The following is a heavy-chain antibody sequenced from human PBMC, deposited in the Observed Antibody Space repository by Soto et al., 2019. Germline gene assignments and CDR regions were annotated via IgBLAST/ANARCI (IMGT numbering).Heavy chain of an antibody. Sequence: GASVKVSCKASGYTFTSYGISWVRQAPGQGLEWMGWISAYNGNTNYAQKLQGRVTMTTDTSTSTAYMELRRLRSDDTAVYCCARAYYYDSSGYYYEVYYFDYWGQGTLVTVSS. D-gene: IGHD3-22*01. V-gene: IGHV1-18*01. CDR2: ISAYNGNT. CDR3: ARAYYYDSSGYYYEVYYFDY. CDR1: GYTFTSYG. J-gene: IGHJ4*02.